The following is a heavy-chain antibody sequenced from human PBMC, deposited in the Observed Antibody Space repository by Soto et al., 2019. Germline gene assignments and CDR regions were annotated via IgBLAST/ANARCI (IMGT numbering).Heavy chain of an antibody. CDR1: GDSVSSNSAA. J-gene: IGHJ5*02. D-gene: IGHD6-19*01. Sequence: SQTLSLTCAISGDSVSSNSAAWNWIRQSPSRGLEWLGRTYYRSKWYNDYAVSVKSRITINPDTSKNQFSLQLNSVTPEDTAVYYCARQYSSGWYGGDWFDPWGQGTLVTVSS. V-gene: IGHV6-1*01. CDR2: TYYRSKWYN. CDR3: ARQYSSGWYGGDWFDP.